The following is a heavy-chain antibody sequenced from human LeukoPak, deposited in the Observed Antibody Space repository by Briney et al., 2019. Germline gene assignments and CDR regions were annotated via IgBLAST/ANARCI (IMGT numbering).Heavy chain of an antibody. J-gene: IGHJ4*02. CDR2: INHSGST. D-gene: IGHD5-24*01. CDR3: ARMASVGGGLYFDY. CDR1: GGSFSGYY. Sequence: SETLSLTCAVYGGSFSGYYWSWIRQPPGKGLEWIGEINHSGSTNYNPSLKSRVTISADTSKNQFSLKLSSVTAADTAVYYCARMASVGGGLYFDYWGQGTLVTVSS. V-gene: IGHV4-34*01.